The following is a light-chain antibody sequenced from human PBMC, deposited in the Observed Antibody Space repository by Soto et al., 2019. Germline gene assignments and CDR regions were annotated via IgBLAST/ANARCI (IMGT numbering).Light chain of an antibody. CDR2: AAS. V-gene: IGKV1-9*01. Sequence: DIQLTQSPSFLSASVGDRVTITCRASQGISSYLAWYQQKPGKAPKLLIYAASTLQSGVPSRFSGSGSGTAFTITISSRQPEDFATSYCQQLNSYPPITFGPGTKVDIK. CDR1: QGISSY. CDR3: QQLNSYPPIT. J-gene: IGKJ3*01.